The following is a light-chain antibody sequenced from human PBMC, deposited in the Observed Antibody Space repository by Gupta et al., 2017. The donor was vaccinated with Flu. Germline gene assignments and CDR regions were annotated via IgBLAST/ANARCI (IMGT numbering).Light chain of an antibody. CDR2: EVT. Sequence: ITISCTGTTSDLGGDNYVSWYQQHPGKAPKLMIFEVTKRPSGVSNRFSGSKSGNTASLTISGLQAEDEADYYCSSYTNTNTRVVFGGGTKLTVL. V-gene: IGLV2-14*01. J-gene: IGLJ2*01. CDR1: TSDLGGDNY. CDR3: SSYTNTNTRVV.